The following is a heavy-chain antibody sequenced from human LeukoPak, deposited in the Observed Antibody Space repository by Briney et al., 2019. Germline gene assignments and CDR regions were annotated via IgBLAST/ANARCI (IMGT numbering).Heavy chain of an antibody. V-gene: IGHV1-69*05. CDR3: ARERICSTRIEPFDY. CDR1: GGTFSSYA. Sequence: ASVKVSCKASGGTFSSYAISWVRQTPGQGLEWMGGIIPIFGTANYAQKFQGRVTITTDESTSTAYMELSSLRSEDTAVYYCARERICSTRIEPFDYWGQGTLVTVSS. CDR2: IIPIFGTA. D-gene: IGHD2-2*01. J-gene: IGHJ4*02.